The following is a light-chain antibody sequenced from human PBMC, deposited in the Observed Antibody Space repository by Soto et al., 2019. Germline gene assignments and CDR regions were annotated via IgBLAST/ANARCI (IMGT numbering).Light chain of an antibody. J-gene: IGLJ3*02. CDR3: QSYDSSLSGWV. CDR1: SSNIGAGYD. CDR2: INN. V-gene: IGLV1-40*01. Sequence: QSVLTQPPSVSGAPGQRVTISCTGSSSNIGAGYDVHWYQHLPGTAPKLLIYINNNRPSGVPDRFSGSKSGTSASLAITGLQAEDEADYYCQSYDSSLSGWVFGGGTKLTV.